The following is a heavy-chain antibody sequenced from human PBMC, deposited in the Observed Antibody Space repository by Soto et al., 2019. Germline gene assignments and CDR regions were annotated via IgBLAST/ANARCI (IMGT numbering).Heavy chain of an antibody. CDR2: ISAYNGNT. J-gene: IGHJ5*02. Sequence: ASVKVSCKAFGYTFTSYGISWVRQAPGQGLEWMGWISAYNGNTNYAQKLQGRVTMTTDTSTSTAYMELRSLRSDDTAVYYCARERGQLWFGDDYWFDPWGQGTLVTVSS. CDR1: GYTFTSYG. D-gene: IGHD3-10*01. V-gene: IGHV1-18*01. CDR3: ARERGQLWFGDDYWFDP.